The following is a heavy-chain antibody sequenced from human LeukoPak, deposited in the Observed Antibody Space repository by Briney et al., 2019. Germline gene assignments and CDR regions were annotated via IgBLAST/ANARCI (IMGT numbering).Heavy chain of an antibody. Sequence: GASVKVCCKASGYTFTSYYMHWVRQAPGQGLEWMGIINPSGGSTSYAQKFQGRVTMTRDMSTSTVYMELSSLRSEDTAVYYCARDLGSASSTAYYYYMDVWGKGTTVTVSS. CDR1: GYTFTSYY. V-gene: IGHV1-46*01. J-gene: IGHJ6*03. CDR3: ARDLGSASSTAYYYYMDV. D-gene: IGHD2-2*01. CDR2: INPSGGST.